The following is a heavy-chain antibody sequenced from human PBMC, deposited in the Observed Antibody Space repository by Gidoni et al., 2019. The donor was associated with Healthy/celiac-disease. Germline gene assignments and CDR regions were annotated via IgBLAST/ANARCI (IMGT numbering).Heavy chain of an antibody. D-gene: IGHD3-3*01. CDR2: IWYDGSNK. Sequence: QVQLVESGGGVVQPGRSLRLSCAASGFTFSSYGMHLVRQAPGKGLEWVAVIWYDGSNKYYADSVKGRFTISRDNSKNTLYLQMNSLRAEDTAVYYCARDHRYYDFWSGYYYAYYFDYWGQGTLVTVSS. V-gene: IGHV3-33*01. CDR1: GFTFSSYG. CDR3: ARDHRYYDFWSGYYYAYYFDY. J-gene: IGHJ4*02.